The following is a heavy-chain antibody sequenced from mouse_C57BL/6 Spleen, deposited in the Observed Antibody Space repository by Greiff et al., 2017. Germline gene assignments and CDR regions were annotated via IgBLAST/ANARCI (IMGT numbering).Heavy chain of an antibody. V-gene: IGHV7-3*01. D-gene: IGHD2-2*01. Sequence: EVMLVESGGGLVQPGGSLSLSCAASGFTFTAYYMSWVRQSPGKALEWLGFISNKANGYTTEYSASVKGWFTISRDNFQSILYLQMTALRAEDSATYYGARYTMVTNFDVWGTGTTVTVSS. CDR1: GFTFTAYY. CDR2: ISNKANGYTT. CDR3: ARYTMVTNFDV. J-gene: IGHJ1*03.